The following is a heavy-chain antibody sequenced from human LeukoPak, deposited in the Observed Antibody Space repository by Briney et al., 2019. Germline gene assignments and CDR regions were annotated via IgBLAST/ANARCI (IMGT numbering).Heavy chain of an antibody. CDR3: ARDLLAAAGDRFDP. D-gene: IGHD6-13*01. V-gene: IGHV1-18*01. J-gene: IGHJ5*02. CDR1: GYTFTSYG. Sequence: GASVKVSCKASGYTFTSYGISWVRQAPGQGLEWMGWISAYNGNTNYAQKLQGRVTITRDTSASTAYMELSSLRSEDTAVYYCARDLLAAAGDRFDPWGQGTLVTVSS. CDR2: ISAYNGNT.